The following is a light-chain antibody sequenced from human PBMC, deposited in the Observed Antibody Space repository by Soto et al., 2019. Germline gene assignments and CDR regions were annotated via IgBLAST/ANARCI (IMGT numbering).Light chain of an antibody. Sequence: QLTQSPSSLSASVGDRVTITCRASQDISRYLAWYQQRAAKAPKLLIYGASTLQSGVPSRFSGSGSGTEFTLTISSLQPEDFATYHCQQLQRTPFTFGPGTTVDV. V-gene: IGKV1-9*01. CDR2: GAS. CDR3: QQLQRTPFT. J-gene: IGKJ3*01. CDR1: QDISRY.